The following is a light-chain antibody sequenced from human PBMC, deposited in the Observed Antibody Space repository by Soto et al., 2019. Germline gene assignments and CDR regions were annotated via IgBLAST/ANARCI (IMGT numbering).Light chain of an antibody. V-gene: IGKV3-20*01. CDR1: QSVSSSY. CDR3: QQYGTSPWT. CDR2: GAS. J-gene: IGKJ1*01. Sequence: EIVLTQSPGTLSLSPGERATLSCRASQSVSSSYLGWYQQKPGQAPRLLIYGASSRATGIPDRFSGSGSGTAFTLIISRLEPEDFAVYYCQQYGTSPWTFGQGTKVEIK.